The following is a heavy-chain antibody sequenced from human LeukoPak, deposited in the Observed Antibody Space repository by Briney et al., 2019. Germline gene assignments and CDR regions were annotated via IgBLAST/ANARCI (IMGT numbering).Heavy chain of an antibody. CDR2: IYSGGNT. V-gene: IGHV3-53*01. J-gene: IGHJ5*02. D-gene: IGHD1-26*01. CDR3: TRGPVGGFDA. Sequence: GGSLRLSCSASGLTVSTNYLTWVRQAPGKGLEWVSVIYSGGNTYYADSVTGRFTISRDNSKNTLYLQMNSLRADDTAVYYCTRGPVGGFDAWGQGTLVTVSS. CDR1: GLTVSTNY.